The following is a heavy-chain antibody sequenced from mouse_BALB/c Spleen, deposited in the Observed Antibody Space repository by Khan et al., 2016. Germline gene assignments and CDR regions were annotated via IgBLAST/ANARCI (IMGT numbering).Heavy chain of an antibody. V-gene: IGHV5-17*02. CDR1: GFTFSVFG. CDR2: ISGGSSTI. J-gene: IGHJ4*01. CDR3: ARLTPYAMDY. Sequence: EVELVESGGGLVQPGGSRKLSCAASGFTFSVFGIHWVRQAPEKGLEWVAYISGGSSTIYYADTVKGRFTIPRDNPKNTLFLQMTSLRSEDTAEYYCARLTPYAMDYWGQGTSVTVSS. D-gene: IGHD4-1*01.